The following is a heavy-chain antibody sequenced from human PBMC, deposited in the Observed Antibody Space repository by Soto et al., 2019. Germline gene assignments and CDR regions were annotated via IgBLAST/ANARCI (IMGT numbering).Heavy chain of an antibody. CDR2: IWSDGKKE. V-gene: IGHV3-33*03. CDR3: AVDRDGGGFHRDV. D-gene: IGHD6-19*01. J-gene: IGHJ6*02. CDR1: GFPFWHYG. Sequence: QVQLVESGGGVVQPGRSLRLSCVGSGFPFWHYGMHWVRQAPGKGLEWVAVIWSDGKKESYADFVKGRFAISRDNLKETLYTNTDSLRVEGTAVYYCAVDRDGGGFHRDVWGQGTTVTVSS.